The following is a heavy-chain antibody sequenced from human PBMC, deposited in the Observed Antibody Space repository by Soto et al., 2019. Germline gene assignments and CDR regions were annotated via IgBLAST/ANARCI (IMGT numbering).Heavy chain of an antibody. CDR1: GYTFTNHA. J-gene: IGHJ4*02. CDR3: ARENPPESGSYYDY. V-gene: IGHV1-3*01. D-gene: IGHD1-26*01. CDR2: IRAGQGNT. Sequence: GASVKVSCKASGYTFTNHAIHWVRQAPGQRLEWMGWIRAGQGNTDYSQRFQDRVTITRDTSASTAYMELSSLTSEDTAVYYCARENPPESGSYYDYWGQGSLVTVSS.